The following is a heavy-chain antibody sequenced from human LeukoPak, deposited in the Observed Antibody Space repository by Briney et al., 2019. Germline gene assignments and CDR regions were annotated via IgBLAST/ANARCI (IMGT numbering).Heavy chain of an antibody. V-gene: IGHV3-23*01. D-gene: IGHD6-19*01. CDR1: GFTFSNYA. CDR3: AKSGNGWGY. Sequence: GGSLRLSRAASGFTFSNYAMSWVRQAPGKGLEWVSSISESGDSTFYTDSVKGRFTISRDNSKNTLFLQMTSLRAGDTALYYCAKSGNGWGYWGQGTLVTVSS. CDR2: ISESGDST. J-gene: IGHJ4*02.